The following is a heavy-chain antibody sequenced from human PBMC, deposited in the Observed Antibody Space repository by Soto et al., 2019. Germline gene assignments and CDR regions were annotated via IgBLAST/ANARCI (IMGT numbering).Heavy chain of an antibody. CDR2: IHYTGST. Sequence: QVHLQESGPGLVKPSETLSLTCVVSGGSINSHYWSWIRQPPGKGLEWIGYIHYTGSTKYNPSLNCRVTISLDTCKSLFSLRLSSVTPADKAVYYSVRTWRGGDWGQGTLVTISS. CDR1: GGSINSHY. V-gene: IGHV4-59*11. CDR3: VRTWRGGD. J-gene: IGHJ4*02. D-gene: IGHD3-16*01.